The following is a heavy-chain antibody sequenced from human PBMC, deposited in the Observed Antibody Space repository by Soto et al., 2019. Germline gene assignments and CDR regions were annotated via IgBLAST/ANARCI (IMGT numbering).Heavy chain of an antibody. CDR1: GGSISSGGYY. D-gene: IGHD3-16*01. CDR3: ALRLGDPGRLYFDY. V-gene: IGHV4-31*03. CDR2: IYYSGST. J-gene: IGHJ4*02. Sequence: QVQLQESGPGLVKPSQTLSLTCTVSGGSISSGGYYCSWIRQHPGKGLEWIGYIYYSGSTYYNPSLKTRVSISVETSKNQFSLKLSYVTAADTAVYYCALRLGDPGRLYFDYWGQGTLVTVSS.